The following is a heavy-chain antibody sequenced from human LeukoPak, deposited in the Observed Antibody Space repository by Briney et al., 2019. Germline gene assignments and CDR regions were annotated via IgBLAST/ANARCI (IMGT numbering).Heavy chain of an antibody. D-gene: IGHD3-22*01. Sequence: GASVKVSCKVSGYTLTELSMHWVRQAPGKGLEWMGGFDPEDGETIYAQKFQGRVTMTEDTSTDTAYMELSSLRSEDTAVYYCATDPEVYDSSGYGYWGQGTLVTVSS. J-gene: IGHJ4*02. CDR1: GYTLTELS. CDR2: FDPEDGET. V-gene: IGHV1-24*01. CDR3: ATDPEVYDSSGYGY.